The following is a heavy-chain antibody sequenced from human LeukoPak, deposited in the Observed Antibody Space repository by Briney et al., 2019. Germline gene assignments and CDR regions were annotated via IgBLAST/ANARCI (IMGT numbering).Heavy chain of an antibody. CDR1: GFTFSSYG. Sequence: GGSLRLPCAASGFTFSSYGMHWVRQAPGKGLEWVTVISYDGRKKNYVDSVKGRFTISRDNYKNTVYLQMNSLRAEDTAVYYCARALYSGYAPYYFDYWGQGTLVTVSS. CDR2: ISYDGRKK. V-gene: IGHV3-30*03. D-gene: IGHD5-12*01. J-gene: IGHJ4*02. CDR3: ARALYSGYAPYYFDY.